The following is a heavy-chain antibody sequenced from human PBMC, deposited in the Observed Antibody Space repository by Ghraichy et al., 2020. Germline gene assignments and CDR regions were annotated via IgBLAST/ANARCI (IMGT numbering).Heavy chain of an antibody. J-gene: IGHJ6*02. V-gene: IGHV6-1*01. CDR2: TYYRSKWYN. D-gene: IGHD6-13*01. CDR3: ARALFPQYSSSWYYYYGMDV. CDR1: GDSVSSNSAA. Sequence: SCAISGDSVSSNSAAWNWIRQSPSRGLEWLGRTYYRSKWYNDYAVSVKSRITINPDTSKNQFSLQLNSVTPEDTAVYYCARALFPQYSSSWYYYYGMDVWGQGTTVTVSS.